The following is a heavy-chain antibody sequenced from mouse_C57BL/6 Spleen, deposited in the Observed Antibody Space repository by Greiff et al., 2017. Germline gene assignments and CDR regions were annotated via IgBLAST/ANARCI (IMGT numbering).Heavy chain of an antibody. CDR1: GFTFSSYA. J-gene: IGHJ4*01. V-gene: IGHV5-4*01. Sequence: EVQLVESGGGLVKPGGSLKLSCAASGFTFSSYAMSWVRQTPEKRLEWVATISDGGSYTYYPDNVKGRFTISRDNAKNNLYLQMSHLKSEDTAMYYCARDGTGTEAMDYWGQGTSVTVSS. CDR2: ISDGGSYT. CDR3: ARDGTGTEAMDY. D-gene: IGHD4-1*01.